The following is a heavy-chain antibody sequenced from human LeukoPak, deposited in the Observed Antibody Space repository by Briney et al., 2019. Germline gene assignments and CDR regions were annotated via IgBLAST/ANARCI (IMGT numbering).Heavy chain of an antibody. D-gene: IGHD5-24*01. CDR3: AREDDLGAEYFQH. V-gene: IGHV4-59*01. CDR1: GGSISSYY. CDR2: IYYSGST. J-gene: IGHJ1*01. Sequence: SETLSLTCTVSGGSISSYYWSWIRQPPGKGLEWIGYIYYSGSTNYNPSLKSRVTVSVDTSKNQFSLKLSSVTAADTAVYYCAREDDLGAEYFQHWGQGTLVTVSS.